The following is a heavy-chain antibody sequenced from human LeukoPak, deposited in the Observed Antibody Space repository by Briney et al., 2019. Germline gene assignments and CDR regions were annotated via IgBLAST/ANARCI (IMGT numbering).Heavy chain of an antibody. J-gene: IGHJ4*02. CDR2: IYSGGST. CDR3: ARRAGDYSHPYDY. CDR1: GLTVSSNC. Sequence: GGSLRLFCAASGLTVSSNCMSWVRQAPGKGLEWVSLIYSGGSTYYTDSVKGRFTLSRDNSKNTLYLQMNSLRAEDTAVYYCARRAGDYSHPYDYWGQGILVTVSS. V-gene: IGHV3-53*01. D-gene: IGHD3-22*01.